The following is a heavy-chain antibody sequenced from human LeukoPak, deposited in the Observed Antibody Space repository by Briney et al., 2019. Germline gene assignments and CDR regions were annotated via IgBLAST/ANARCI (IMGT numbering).Heavy chain of an antibody. J-gene: IGHJ4*02. Sequence: PGRSLRLSCAASGFTFNTYGMHWVRQAPGKGLVWVAVISYDGSDKYYAVSVKGRFTISRDNSKNTLYLQMNSLRAEDTAVYYCAKVGHSSSWYMACFDSWGQGTLVTVSS. CDR1: GFTFNTYG. CDR3: AKVGHSSSWYMACFDS. CDR2: ISYDGSDK. D-gene: IGHD6-13*01. V-gene: IGHV3-30*18.